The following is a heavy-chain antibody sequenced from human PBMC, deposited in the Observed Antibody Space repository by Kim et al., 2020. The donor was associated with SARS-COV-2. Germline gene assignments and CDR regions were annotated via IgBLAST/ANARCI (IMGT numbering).Heavy chain of an antibody. CDR3: AKYGCSGGSCYPYYYYYYGMDV. CDR2: ISGSGGST. CDR1: GFTFSSYA. V-gene: IGHV3-23*01. Sequence: GGSLRLSCAASGFTFSSYAMSWVRQAPGKGLEWVSAISGSGGSTYYADSVKGRFTISRDNSKNTLYLRMNSLRAEDTAVYYCAKYGCSGGSCYPYYYYYYGMDVWGQGTTVTVSS. D-gene: IGHD2-15*01. J-gene: IGHJ6*02.